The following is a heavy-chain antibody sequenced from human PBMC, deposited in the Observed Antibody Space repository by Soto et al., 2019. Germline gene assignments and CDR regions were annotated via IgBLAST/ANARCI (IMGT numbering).Heavy chain of an antibody. CDR1: GLTLTISA. D-gene: IGHD3-16*01. CDR3: AREVVGYVWGIQYYYYGMDV. V-gene: IGHV1-46*01. Sequence: GASVKVSCTACGLTLTISAVDWVRQARGQRLEWMGIINLGSGSTNYAQKFQDRVTMTRDTSTSTVYMELSSLRSEDTAVYYCAREVVGYVWGIQYYYYGMDVWGQGTTVTVSS. CDR2: INLGSGST. J-gene: IGHJ6*02.